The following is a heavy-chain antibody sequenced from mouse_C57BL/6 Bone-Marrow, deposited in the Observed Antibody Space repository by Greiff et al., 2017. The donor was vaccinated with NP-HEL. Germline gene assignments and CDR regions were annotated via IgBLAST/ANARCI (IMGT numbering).Heavy chain of an antibody. CDR3: ARKGGCMITTAYYYAMDY. Sequence: VQLQQSGAELARPGASVKLSCKASGYTFTSYGISWVKQRTGQGLEWIGEIYPRSGNTYYNEKFKGKATLTADKSSSTAYMELRSLTSEDSAVYFCARKGGCMITTAYYYAMDYWGQGTSVTVSS. D-gene: IGHD2-4*01. V-gene: IGHV1-81*01. CDR2: IYPRSGNT. CDR1: GYTFTSYG. J-gene: IGHJ4*01.